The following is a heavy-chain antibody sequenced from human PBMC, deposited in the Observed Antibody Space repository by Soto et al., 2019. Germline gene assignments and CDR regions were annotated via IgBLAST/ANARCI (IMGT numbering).Heavy chain of an antibody. CDR2: ISAYNGNT. CDR3: ARGGHYYDSSGYYNPLYYFDY. V-gene: IGHV1-18*04. D-gene: IGHD3-22*01. Sequence: GASVKFSCKASGYTFTSYGISWVRQAPGQGLEWMGWISAYNGNTNYAQKLQGRVTMTTDTSTSTAYMELRSLRSDDTAVYYCARGGHYYDSSGYYNPLYYFDYWGQGTLVTVSS. CDR1: GYTFTSYG. J-gene: IGHJ4*02.